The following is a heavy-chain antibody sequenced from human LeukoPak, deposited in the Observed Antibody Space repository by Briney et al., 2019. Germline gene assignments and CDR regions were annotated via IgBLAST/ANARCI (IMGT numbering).Heavy chain of an antibody. J-gene: IGHJ6*02. D-gene: IGHD3-10*01. CDR1: GFTFSSYA. V-gene: IGHV3-30*01. Sequence: PGRSLRLSCAASGFTFSSYAMHWVRHAPGKGLEWVAVISYDGSNKYYADSVKGRFTISRDNYKNTLYLQMNSLRAEDTAVYYCARDHYYGSGSYSYYGMDVWGQGTTVTVSS. CDR2: ISYDGSNK. CDR3: ARDHYYGSGSYSYYGMDV.